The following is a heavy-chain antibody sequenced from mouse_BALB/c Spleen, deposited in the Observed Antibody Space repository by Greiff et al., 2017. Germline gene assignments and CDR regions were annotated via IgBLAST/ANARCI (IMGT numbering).Heavy chain of an antibody. D-gene: IGHD2-3*01. CDR1: GFTFSSYY. CDR3: ARPIEDGYPACFGY. J-gene: IGHJ3*01. Sequence: EVQLVQSGGGLVKLGGSLKLSCAASGFTFSSYYMSWVRQTPEKRLELVAAINSNGGSTYYPDTVKGRFTISRDNAKNTLYLQMSSLKSEDTALYDCARPIEDGYPACFGYWGQGTLVTVSA. CDR2: INSNGGST. V-gene: IGHV5-6-2*01.